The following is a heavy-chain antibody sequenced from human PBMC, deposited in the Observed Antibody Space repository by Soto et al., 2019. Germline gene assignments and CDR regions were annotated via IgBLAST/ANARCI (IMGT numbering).Heavy chain of an antibody. CDR3: AASYQLALEGSWFDP. V-gene: IGHV4-30-2*01. Sequence: SETLSLTCAVSGGAMSSGGYSWNWMRQPPGKGLEWLGHIFHSGNTNYNPSLKSRVTISVDKSKNQFSLRLSSVTAADTAVYYCAASYQLALEGSWFDPWGQGTRGTVPQ. J-gene: IGHJ5*02. D-gene: IGHD3-10*01. CDR2: IFHSGNT. CDR1: GGAMSSGGYS.